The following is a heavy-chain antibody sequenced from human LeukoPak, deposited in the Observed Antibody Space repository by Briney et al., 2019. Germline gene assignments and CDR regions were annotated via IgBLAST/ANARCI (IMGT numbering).Heavy chain of an antibody. CDR2: INPSGGST. D-gene: IGHD5-18*01. CDR1: GYTFTSYY. CDR3: ARGGVRTGIQLWEFGY. J-gene: IGHJ4*02. V-gene: IGHV1-46*01. Sequence: ASVKVSCKASGYTFTSYYMHWVRQAPGQGLEWMGIINPSGGSTSYAQKFQGRVTMTRGTSTSTVYMELSSLRSEDTAVYYCARGGVRTGIQLWEFGYWGQGTLVTVSS.